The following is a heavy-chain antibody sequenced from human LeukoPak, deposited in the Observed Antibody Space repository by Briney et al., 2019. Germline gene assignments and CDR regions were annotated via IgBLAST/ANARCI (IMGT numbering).Heavy chain of an antibody. Sequence: KSGGSLRLSCVGSGLTFSDAWMSWVRQAPGKGLEWVGRIKSKSDGGTIDYAAPVKGRFTISRDDSRNTLYLQMNSLKTEDTAVYYCTTRRQDGWWGQGTLVTVS. CDR2: IKSKSDGGTI. V-gene: IGHV3-15*01. CDR1: GLTFSDAW. CDR3: TTRRQDGW. D-gene: IGHD2-15*01. J-gene: IGHJ4*02.